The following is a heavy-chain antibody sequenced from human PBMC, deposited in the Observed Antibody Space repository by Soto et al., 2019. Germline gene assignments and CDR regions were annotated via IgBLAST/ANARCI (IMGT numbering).Heavy chain of an antibody. J-gene: IGHJ4*02. D-gene: IGHD6-6*01. CDR3: ATGPPRDYRSSSHFDY. V-gene: IGHV1-24*01. Sequence: QVQLVQSGAEVKKPGASVKVSCKVSGYTLTELSMHWVRQAPGKGLEWMGGFDPEDGETIYAQKFQGRVTMTEDTPTDTSYRELRSLRSEDTSVYYCATGPPRDYRSSSHFDYWGQGTPVTVSS. CDR2: FDPEDGET. CDR1: GYTLTELS.